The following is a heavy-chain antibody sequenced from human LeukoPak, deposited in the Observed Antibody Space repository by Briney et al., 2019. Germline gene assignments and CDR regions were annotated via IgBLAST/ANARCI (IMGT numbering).Heavy chain of an antibody. CDR3: ARERNYDFWSGYSPVIDY. CDR2: ISLSGSIT. D-gene: IGHD3-3*01. J-gene: IGHJ4*02. V-gene: IGHV3-21*05. CDR1: GFSFSAYT. Sequence: GGSLRLSCEASGFSFSAYTMDWVRQAPGKGLEWISYISLSGSITYYADSVKGRFTISRDNAKNSLYLQMNSLRAEDTAVYYCARERNYDFWSGYSPVIDYWGQGTLVTVSS.